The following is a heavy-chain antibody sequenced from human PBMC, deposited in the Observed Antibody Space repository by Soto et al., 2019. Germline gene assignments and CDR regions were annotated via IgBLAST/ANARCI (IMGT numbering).Heavy chain of an antibody. CDR3: AAETLTIFGVVSYYGMDV. D-gene: IGHD3-3*01. CDR1: GFTFTSSA. Sequence: SVKVSYKASGFTFTSSAVQWVRQARGQRLEWIGWIVVGSGNTNYAQKFQERVTITRDMSTSTAYMGLSSLRSEDTAVYYCAAETLTIFGVVSYYGMDVWGQGTTVTVSS. V-gene: IGHV1-58*01. J-gene: IGHJ6*02. CDR2: IVVGSGNT.